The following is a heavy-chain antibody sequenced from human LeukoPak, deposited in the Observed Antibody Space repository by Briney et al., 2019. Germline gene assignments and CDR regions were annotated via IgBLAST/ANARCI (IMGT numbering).Heavy chain of an antibody. CDR3: ATAIAGDFWSAYHY. CDR2: FDPEDGET. Sequence: ASVKVSCKVSGYTLTELSMHWVRQAPGKGLEWMGGFDPEDGETIYAQKFQGRVTMTEDTSTDTAYMELSSLRSEDTAVYYCATAIAGDFWSAYHYWGQGTLVTVSS. CDR1: GYTLTELS. D-gene: IGHD3-3*01. V-gene: IGHV1-24*01. J-gene: IGHJ4*02.